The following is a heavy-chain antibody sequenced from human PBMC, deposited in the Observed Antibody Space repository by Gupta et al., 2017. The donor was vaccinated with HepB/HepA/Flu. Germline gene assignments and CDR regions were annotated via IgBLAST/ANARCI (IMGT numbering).Heavy chain of an antibody. V-gene: IGHV4-39*01. CDR2: IYYSGST. CDR3: ARLQGGELGDPLDFDY. Sequence: QLQLQESGPGLVKPSETLSLTCTVSGGSISSSSYYWGWIRQPPGKGLEWIGSIYYSGSTYYNPSLKSRVTISVDTSKNQFSLKLSSVTAADTAVYYCARLQGGELGDPLDFDYWGQGTLVTVSS. CDR1: GGSISSSSYY. D-gene: IGHD7-27*01. J-gene: IGHJ4*02.